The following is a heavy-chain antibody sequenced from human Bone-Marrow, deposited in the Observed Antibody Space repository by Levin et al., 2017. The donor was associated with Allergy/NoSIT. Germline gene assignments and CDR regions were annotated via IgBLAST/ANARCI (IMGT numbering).Heavy chain of an antibody. CDR2: IKSKTDGGTT. CDR3: TTLCSSTSSSGAFDI. D-gene: IGHD2-2*01. J-gene: IGHJ3*02. Sequence: GGSLRLSCAASGFTFSNAWMSWVRQAPGKGLEWVGRIKSKTDGGTTDYAAPVKGRFTISRDDSKNTLYLQMNSLKTEDTAVYYCTTLCSSTSSSGAFDIWGQGTMVTVSS. CDR1: GFTFSNAW. V-gene: IGHV3-15*01.